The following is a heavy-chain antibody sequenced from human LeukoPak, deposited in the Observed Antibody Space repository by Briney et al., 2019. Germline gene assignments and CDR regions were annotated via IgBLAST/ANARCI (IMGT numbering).Heavy chain of an antibody. CDR3: ARDPYSGSYGDYYYYYMDV. Sequence: KPGGSLRLSCAASGFTFSSYGMHWVRPAPGKGLEWVSSITSSGTYIYYADSVKGRFTISRDNAKNSLYLQMNSLRPEDTAVYYCARDPYSGSYGDYYYYYMDVWGKGTTVTISS. D-gene: IGHD1-26*01. J-gene: IGHJ6*03. CDR2: ITSSGTYI. V-gene: IGHV3-21*01. CDR1: GFTFSSYG.